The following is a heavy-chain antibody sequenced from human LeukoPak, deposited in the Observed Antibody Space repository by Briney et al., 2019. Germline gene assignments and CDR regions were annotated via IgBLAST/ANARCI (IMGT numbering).Heavy chain of an antibody. CDR1: GGSFSGYY. Sequence: KASETLSLTCAVYGGSFSGYYWSWIRQPPGKGLEWIGEINHSGSTNYNPSLKSRVTISVDTSKNQFSLKLSSVTAADTAVYYCTRDRPPRWFDPWGQGTLVTVSS. CDR2: INHSGST. J-gene: IGHJ5*02. CDR3: TRDRPPRWFDP. V-gene: IGHV4-34*01.